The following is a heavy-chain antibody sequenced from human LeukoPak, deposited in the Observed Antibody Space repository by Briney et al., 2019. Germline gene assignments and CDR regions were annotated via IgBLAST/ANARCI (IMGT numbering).Heavy chain of an antibody. CDR2: ISSTGEAI. CDR3: AREMITVIVVVSAFDV. CDR1: GFTFSNYE. D-gene: IGHD3-22*01. J-gene: IGHJ3*01. Sequence: PGGSLRLSCAASGFTFSNYELSWVRQAPGKGLEWVAYISSTGEAIYYADSVEGRFTISRDNAKNSLYLQINSLRAEDTAVYYCAREMITVIVVVSAFDVWGQGTTVTVSS. V-gene: IGHV3-48*03.